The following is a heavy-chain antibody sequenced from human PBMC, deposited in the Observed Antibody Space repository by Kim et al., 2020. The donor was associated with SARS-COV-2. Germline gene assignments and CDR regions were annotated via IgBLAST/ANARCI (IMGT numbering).Heavy chain of an antibody. CDR1: GFTFSSYA. CDR3: AYGIRGGYYPYYFDY. Sequence: GGSLRLSCAASGFTFSSYAMSWVRQAPGKGLEWVSAISGSGGSTYYADSVKGRFTISRDNSKNTLYLQMNSLRAEDTAVYYCAYGIRGGYYPYYFDYWGQGTLVTVSS. D-gene: IGHD3-22*01. CDR2: ISGSGGST. V-gene: IGHV3-23*01. J-gene: IGHJ4*02.